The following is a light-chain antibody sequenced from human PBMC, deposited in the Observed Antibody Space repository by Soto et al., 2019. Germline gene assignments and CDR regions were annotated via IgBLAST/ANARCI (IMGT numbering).Light chain of an antibody. Sequence: LWLSPGASATLSCMGSRRGSRYLAWYQQKPGQAPRLLIYGASSRATGIPDRFSGSGSGTDFTLTIWRLEPEDFAVYYCQQYGSLTSTFGEGTKVDIK. CDR1: RRGSRY. CDR2: GAS. V-gene: IGKV3-20*01. CDR3: QQYGSLTST. J-gene: IGKJ2*01.